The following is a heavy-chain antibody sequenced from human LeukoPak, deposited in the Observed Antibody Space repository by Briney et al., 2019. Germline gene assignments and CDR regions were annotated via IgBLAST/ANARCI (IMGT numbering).Heavy chain of an antibody. Sequence: GASVKVSCKASGYTINDYAMNWVRQAPGQGLEWMGWINTNTGNPTYAQGFTGRFVFSLDTSVSTAYLQISSLKAEDTAVYYCARDQSLGGGQFDFWGQGTLVTVSS. CDR3: ARDQSLGGGQFDF. V-gene: IGHV7-4-1*02. CDR2: INTNTGNP. D-gene: IGHD2-15*01. J-gene: IGHJ4*02. CDR1: GYTINDYA.